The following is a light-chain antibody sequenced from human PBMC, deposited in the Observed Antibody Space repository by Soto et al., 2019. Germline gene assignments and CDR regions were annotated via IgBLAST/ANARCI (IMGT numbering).Light chain of an antibody. Sequence: QSALTQPASVSGSPGQSITISCAGTSSDVGGYNYVSWYQQHPGKASKLMIYEVSNRPSGVSNRFSGSKSGNTASLTISGLQAEDEADYYCSSYISSSTVVFGGGTKVTVL. CDR3: SSYISSSTVV. CDR2: EVS. CDR1: SSDVGGYNY. J-gene: IGLJ2*01. V-gene: IGLV2-14*01.